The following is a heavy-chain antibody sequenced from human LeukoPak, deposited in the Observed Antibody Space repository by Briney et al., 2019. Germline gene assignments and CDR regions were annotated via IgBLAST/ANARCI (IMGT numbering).Heavy chain of an antibody. V-gene: IGHV4-38-2*02. J-gene: IGHJ2*01. Sequence: SETLSLTCTVSGYSISSGYYWGWIRQPPGKGLEWIGSIYHSGSTHYNPSLKSRVTISVDTSKNQFSLKLSSVTAADTAVYYCARVVEGYYDFWSGPYWYFDLWGRGTLVTVSS. D-gene: IGHD3-3*01. CDR3: ARVVEGYYDFWSGPYWYFDL. CDR1: GYSISSGYY. CDR2: IYHSGST.